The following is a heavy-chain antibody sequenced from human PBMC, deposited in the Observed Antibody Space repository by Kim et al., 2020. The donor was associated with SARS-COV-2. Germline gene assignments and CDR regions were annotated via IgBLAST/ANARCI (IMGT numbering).Heavy chain of an antibody. D-gene: IGHD2-2*02. CDR1: GGSISSYY. CDR3: ARESPDIVVVPAAITWYFDL. J-gene: IGHJ2*01. CDR2: IYTSGST. V-gene: IGHV4-4*07. Sequence: SETLSLTCTVSGGSISSYYWSWIRQPAGKGLEWIGRIYTSGSTNYNPSLKSRVTMSVDTSKNQFSLKLSSVTAADTAVYYCARESPDIVVVPAAITWYFDLWGRGTLVTVSS.